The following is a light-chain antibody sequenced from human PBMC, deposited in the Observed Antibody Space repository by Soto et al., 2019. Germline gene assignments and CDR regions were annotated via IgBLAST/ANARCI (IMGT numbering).Light chain of an antibody. Sequence: DIVTTQSPDSLAVSLGERATINCKSSQSVLYSSNNKNYLAWYQQKPGQPPKLLIYWASTRESGVPDRFSGSGSGTDFTLTISGLQAEDVAVYYCQQYYSTPRTFGPGTKVDIK. J-gene: IGKJ3*01. V-gene: IGKV4-1*01. CDR1: QSVLYSSNNKNY. CDR2: WAS. CDR3: QQYYSTPRT.